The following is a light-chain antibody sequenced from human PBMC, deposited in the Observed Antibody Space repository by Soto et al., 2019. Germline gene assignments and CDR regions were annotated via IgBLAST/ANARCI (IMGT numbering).Light chain of an antibody. Sequence: QSVLTQPPSVSGAPGQRVTISCTESSSNIGAGYDVHWYQQLPGTAPKLLIYGNSNRPSGVLDRFSGSKSGTSASLAITGLQAEDEADYYCQSYDSSLSGWVFGGGTKLTVL. CDR3: QSYDSSLSGWV. CDR2: GNS. V-gene: IGLV1-40*01. CDR1: SSNIGAGYD. J-gene: IGLJ3*02.